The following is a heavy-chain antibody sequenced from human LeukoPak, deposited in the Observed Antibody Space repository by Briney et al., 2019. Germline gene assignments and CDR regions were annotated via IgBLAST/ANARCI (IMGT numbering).Heavy chain of an antibody. CDR2: ITTSTGNP. D-gene: IGHD2/OR15-2a*01. V-gene: IGHV7-4-1*02. J-gene: IGHJ4*02. CDR1: GYRFTAHA. CDR3: ARTADRSTFFDY. Sequence: ASMKVSCKTSGYRFTAHAINWVRQAPGQGLEWMGSITTSTGNPTYAQGFVGRFVFSFDTSVSAAYLQISSLEPDDTAKYFCARTADRSTFFDYWGQGTLVTVSS.